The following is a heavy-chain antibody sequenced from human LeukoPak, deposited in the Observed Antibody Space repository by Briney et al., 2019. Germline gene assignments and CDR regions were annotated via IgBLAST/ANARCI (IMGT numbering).Heavy chain of an antibody. CDR1: GFTFSSYA. J-gene: IGHJ3*02. D-gene: IGHD6-13*01. Sequence: PGGSLRLSCAASGFTFSSYAMSWVRQAPGKGLEWVSAISGSGGSTYYADSVKGRFTISRDNSKNTLYLQMNSLRVDDTAVYYCAREGPTTAVGSGAPDIWGLGTMVTVSS. CDR3: AREGPTTAVGSGAPDI. V-gene: IGHV3-23*01. CDR2: ISGSGGST.